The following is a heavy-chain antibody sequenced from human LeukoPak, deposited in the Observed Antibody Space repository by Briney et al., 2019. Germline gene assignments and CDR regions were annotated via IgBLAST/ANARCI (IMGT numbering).Heavy chain of an antibody. Sequence: SQTLSLTCTVSGGSVSSGGYYWSWIRQPAGKGLEWIGRIYTSGSTNYNPSLKSRVTISVDTSKNQFSLRLSSVTATDTAVYYCARGYSMELETFDYWGQGTLVTVSS. V-gene: IGHV4-61*02. CDR1: GGSVSSGGYY. D-gene: IGHD1-1*01. CDR3: ARGYSMELETFDY. CDR2: IYTSGST. J-gene: IGHJ4*02.